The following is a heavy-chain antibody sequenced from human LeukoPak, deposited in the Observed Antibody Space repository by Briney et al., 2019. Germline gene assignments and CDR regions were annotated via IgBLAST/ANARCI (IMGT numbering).Heavy chain of an antibody. CDR3: ASGRSGYFDY. CDR1: GGTFSSYA. D-gene: IGHD2-15*01. V-gene: IGHV1-69*01. CDR2: IIPIFGTA. J-gene: IGHJ4*02. Sequence: SVKVSCKASGGTFSSYAISWVRQAPGQGLEWMGGIIPIFGTANYAQKCQGRVTITADESTSTAYMELSSLRAEDTAVYYCASGRSGYFDYWGQGTLVTVSS.